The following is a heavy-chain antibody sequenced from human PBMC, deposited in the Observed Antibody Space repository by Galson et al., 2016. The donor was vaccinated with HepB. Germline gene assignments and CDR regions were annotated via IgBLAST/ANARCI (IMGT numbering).Heavy chain of an antibody. CDR1: GFTFSKYW. CDR3: ARDYRMGYCTGDSCYPNYYYYGMDV. J-gene: IGHJ6*02. V-gene: IGHV3-7*01. Sequence: SLRLSCAGSGFTFSKYWMTWVRQAPGKGLEWVASIKEDGSEKSYVESAKGRFTISRDDAVNSLSLQMNSLRAEDTALYYCARDYRMGYCTGDSCYPNYYYYGMDVWGQGTTVTVSS. CDR2: IKEDGSEK. D-gene: IGHD2-15*01.